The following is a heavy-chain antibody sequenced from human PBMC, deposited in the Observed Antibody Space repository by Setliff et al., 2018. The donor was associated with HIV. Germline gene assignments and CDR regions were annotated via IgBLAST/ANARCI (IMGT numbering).Heavy chain of an antibody. CDR2: ITPTGDT. D-gene: IGHD6-13*01. Sequence: SETLSLTCAVYGGSFSGYYWSWIRQPPGKGLEWIGEITPTGDTNYIPSLKSRVTISVDTSKNQFSLKLSSVTAADTAVYYCARGVRMAAAGVEYYYYGMDVWGQGTTVTVSS. J-gene: IGHJ6*02. CDR3: ARGVRMAAAGVEYYYYGMDV. CDR1: GGSFSGYY. V-gene: IGHV4-34*01.